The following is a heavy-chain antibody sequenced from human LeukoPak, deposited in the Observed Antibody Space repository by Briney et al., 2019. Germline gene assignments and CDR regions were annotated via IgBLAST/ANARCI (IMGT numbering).Heavy chain of an antibody. D-gene: IGHD6-6*01. CDR1: GYTFTGYY. Sequence: ASVKVSCKASGYTFTGYYMHWVRQAPGQGLEWMGRINPNSGGTNYAQKFQGRVTMTRDTSISTAYMELSRLRSDDTAVYYCASLRAGVAARPLDYWGQGTLFTVSS. CDR3: ASLRAGVAARPLDY. V-gene: IGHV1-2*06. J-gene: IGHJ4*02. CDR2: INPNSGGT.